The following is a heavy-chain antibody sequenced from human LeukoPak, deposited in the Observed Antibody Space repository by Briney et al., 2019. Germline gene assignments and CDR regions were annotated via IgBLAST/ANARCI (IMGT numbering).Heavy chain of an antibody. V-gene: IGHV3-9*01. CDR1: GFTFDDYA. CDR3: AKDGSGSYYGRREGYGFDP. CDR2: ISWNSGSI. D-gene: IGHD1-26*01. Sequence: GGSLRLSCAASGFTFDDYAMHWVRQAPGKGLEWVSGISWNSGSIGYADSVKGRFTISRDNAKNSLYLQMNSLRAEDTALYYCAKDGSGSYYGRREGYGFDPWGQGTLVTVSS. J-gene: IGHJ5*02.